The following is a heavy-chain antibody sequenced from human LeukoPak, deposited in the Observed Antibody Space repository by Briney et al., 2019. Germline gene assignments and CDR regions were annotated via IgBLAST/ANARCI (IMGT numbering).Heavy chain of an antibody. Sequence: PGGSLRLSCAASGFTFSSYAMSWARQAPGKGLEWVSAISGSGGSTYYADSVKGRFTISRDNSKNTLYLQMNSLRAEDTAVYYCARESKNAGDTPANYYYYGMDVWGQGTTVTVSS. V-gene: IGHV3-23*01. CDR3: ARESKNAGDTPANYYYYGMDV. CDR1: GFTFSSYA. D-gene: IGHD3-16*01. J-gene: IGHJ6*02. CDR2: ISGSGGST.